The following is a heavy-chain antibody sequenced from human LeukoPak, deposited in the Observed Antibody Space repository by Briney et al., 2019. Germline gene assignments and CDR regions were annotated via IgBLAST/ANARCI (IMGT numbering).Heavy chain of an antibody. Sequence: GESLKISCKGSGYNFSTYWIAWVRQMPGKGLEWMGIIYPGDSDTRYSPSFQGQVTMSADKSISTAYLQWSSLKASDTAMYYCARRALSCYDSRDPDAFDIWGQGTMVTVSS. J-gene: IGHJ3*02. CDR3: ARRALSCYDSRDPDAFDI. V-gene: IGHV5-51*01. D-gene: IGHD3-22*01. CDR1: GYNFSTYW. CDR2: IYPGDSDT.